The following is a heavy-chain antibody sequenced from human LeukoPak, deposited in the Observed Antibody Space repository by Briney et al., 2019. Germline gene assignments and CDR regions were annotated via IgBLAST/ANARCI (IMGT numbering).Heavy chain of an antibody. V-gene: IGHV4-4*07. J-gene: IGHJ5*02. D-gene: IGHD3-16*01. CDR2: IYTSGST. Sequence: SETLSLTCTVSGGSLSSYYWNWIRQPAGKVLEWIGRIYTSGSTNYNPSLKSRVTISVDTSKNQFSLKVTSVTASDTAMYYCVRDHVSPGLSNWFDPWGQGTLVTVSS. CDR3: VRDHVSPGLSNWFDP. CDR1: GGSLSSYY.